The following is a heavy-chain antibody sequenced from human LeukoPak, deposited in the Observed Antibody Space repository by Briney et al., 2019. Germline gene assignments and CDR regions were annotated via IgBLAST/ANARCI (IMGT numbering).Heavy chain of an antibody. CDR2: IHRAGRT. D-gene: IGHD3-9*01. CDR1: GVYISSSEW. J-gene: IGHJ4*02. V-gene: IGHV4-4*02. Sequence: PSETLSLTCAVSGVYISSSEWWIWVRQPPGQGLEWIGEIHRAGRTRYNPSLKSRVTISMDYSKNQFSLKLTSVTAADTAIYYCGKTDIYFNPIDYWGPGSLVTVSS. CDR3: GKTDIYFNPIDY.